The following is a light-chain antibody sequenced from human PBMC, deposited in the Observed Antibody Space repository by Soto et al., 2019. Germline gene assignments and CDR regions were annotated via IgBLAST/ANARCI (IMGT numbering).Light chain of an antibody. CDR3: QQSYNTPT. CDR1: QGIGTY. J-gene: IGKJ1*01. CDR2: GAS. V-gene: IGKV1-39*01. Sequence: DIQMTQSPSSLSASVGDRVTITCRASQGIGTYLNWYHQKPGKAPQLLIYGASTLQSGVPSRFSGSGSGTHFTLTINSLQPEDFGTYSCQQSYNTPTFGQGTKVDIK.